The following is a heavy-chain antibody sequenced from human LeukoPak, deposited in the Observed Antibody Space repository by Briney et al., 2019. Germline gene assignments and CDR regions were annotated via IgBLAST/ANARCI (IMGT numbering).Heavy chain of an antibody. CDR3: VREGMLGTGYTYPD. V-gene: IGHV3-33*01. CDR1: GFTFSSYG. J-gene: IGHJ4*02. Sequence: QPGRSLRFSCAASGFTFSSYGMHWVRQAPGKGVEWVAVIWYDGSNKYYADSVKGRFTISRDNSKNTLDLHMNSLRAEDTGVYYCVREGMLGTGYTYPDWGQGTLVTVS. D-gene: IGHD1-14*01. CDR2: IWYDGSNK.